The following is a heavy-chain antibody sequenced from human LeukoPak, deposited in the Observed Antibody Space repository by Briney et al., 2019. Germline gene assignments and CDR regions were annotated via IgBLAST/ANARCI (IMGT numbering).Heavy chain of an antibody. Sequence: GGSLRLSCAASGFTFSSYAMHWVRQAPGKGLEWVAVISYDGSNKYYADSVKGRFTISRDNSKNTLYLQMNSLRAEDTAVYYCARDQDCSTTSCNGPLDYWGQGTLVTVSS. V-gene: IGHV3-30*04. D-gene: IGHD2-2*01. CDR3: ARDQDCSTTSCNGPLDY. CDR2: ISYDGSNK. J-gene: IGHJ4*02. CDR1: GFTFSSYA.